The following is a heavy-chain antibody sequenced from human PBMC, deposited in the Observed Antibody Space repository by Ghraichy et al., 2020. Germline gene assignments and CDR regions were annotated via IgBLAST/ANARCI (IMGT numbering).Heavy chain of an antibody. J-gene: IGHJ4*02. Sequence: SETLSLTCTVSGGSISSSIYYWGWIRPPPGKGLEWIGSIYYSGSTYYNPSLKSRVTISVDTSKNQFSLKLSSVTAADTAVYYCANLARRGGNSAADFDYWGQGTLVTVSS. CDR2: IYYSGST. CDR1: GGSISSSIYY. CDR3: ANLARRGGNSAADFDY. D-gene: IGHD4-23*01. V-gene: IGHV4-39*01.